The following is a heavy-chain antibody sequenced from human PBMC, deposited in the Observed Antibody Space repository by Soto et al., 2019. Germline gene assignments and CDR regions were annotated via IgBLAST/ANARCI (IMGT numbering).Heavy chain of an antibody. CDR3: ARGYCSSTSCRRFDY. CDR2: IYYSGST. Sequence: QVQLQESGPGLVKPSETLSLTCTVSGGSISSYYWSWIRQPPGKGLEWIGYIYYSGSTNYNPSLKSRVTISVDTSKNQFSLKLSSVTAADTAVYYCARGYCSSTSCRRFDYWGQGTLDTVSS. V-gene: IGHV4-59*01. J-gene: IGHJ4*02. CDR1: GGSISSYY. D-gene: IGHD2-2*01.